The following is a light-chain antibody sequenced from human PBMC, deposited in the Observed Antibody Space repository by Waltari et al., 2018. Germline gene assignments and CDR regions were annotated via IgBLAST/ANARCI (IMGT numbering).Light chain of an antibody. Sequence: DIVSTQSPATLSLSPGDRATLSCRASQNLATHLAWSQQKPGPAPRLLISDASTRPTGIPARFRGSGSGTDFSLTNSTVEPEDVAIGYCHQRSARDTFGQGTRLEIK. V-gene: IGKV3-11*01. CDR3: HQRSARDT. CDR2: DAS. CDR1: QNLATH. J-gene: IGKJ5*01.